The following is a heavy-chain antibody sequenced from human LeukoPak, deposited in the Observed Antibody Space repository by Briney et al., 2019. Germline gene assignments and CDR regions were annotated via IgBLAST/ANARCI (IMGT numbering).Heavy chain of an antibody. V-gene: IGHV3-21*01. Sequence: GGSLRLSCAASGFTFSSYSMNWVRQAPGKGLEWVSSISSSSSYIYYADSVKGRFTISRDNAMNSLYLQMNSLRAEDTAVYYCARDGYFDWSDYFDYWGQGTLVTVSS. CDR3: ARDGYFDWSDYFDY. CDR2: ISSSSSYI. J-gene: IGHJ4*02. D-gene: IGHD3-9*01. CDR1: GFTFSSYS.